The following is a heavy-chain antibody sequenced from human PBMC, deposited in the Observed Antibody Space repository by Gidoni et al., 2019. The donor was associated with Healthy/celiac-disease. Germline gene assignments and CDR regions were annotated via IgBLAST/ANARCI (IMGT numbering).Heavy chain of an antibody. Sequence: ESGGGLVQPGGSLRLSCAASGFTFSSYSMNWVRQAPGKGLEWVSYISSSSSTIYYADSVKGRFTISRDNAKNSLYLQMNSLRDEDTAVYYCARARSGSYFDYDYAFDIWGQGTMVTVSS. CDR3: ARARSGSYFDYDYAFDI. J-gene: IGHJ3*02. D-gene: IGHD1-26*01. CDR1: GFTFSSYS. CDR2: ISSSSSTI. V-gene: IGHV3-48*02.